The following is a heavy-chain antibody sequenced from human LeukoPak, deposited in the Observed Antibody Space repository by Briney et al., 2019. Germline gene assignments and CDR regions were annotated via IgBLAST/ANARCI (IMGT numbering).Heavy chain of an antibody. V-gene: IGHV3-23*01. D-gene: IGHD3-16*02. J-gene: IGHJ4*02. CDR3: AKTNRGPMITFGGVIVIQGFDY. CDR1: GFTFSSYA. CDR2: ISGSGGST. Sequence: LAGGSLRLSCAASGFTFSSYAMSWVRQAPGKGLEWVSAISGSGGSTYYADSVKGRFTISRDNSKNTLYLQMNSLRAEDTAVYYCAKTNRGPMITFGGVIVIQGFDYWGQGTLVTVSS.